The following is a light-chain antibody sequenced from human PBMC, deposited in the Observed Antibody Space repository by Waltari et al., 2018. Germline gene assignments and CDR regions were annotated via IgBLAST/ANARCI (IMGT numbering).Light chain of an antibody. CDR2: QDS. CDR3: QAWDSSTVV. CDR1: KLGDNY. Sequence: SYELTQPPSVSVSPGQTASITCSGDKLGDNYACWYQQKPGQSPVLVIYQDSKRPSGIPERFSGSNSANTATLTISGTQALDEADYYCQAWDSSTVVFGGGTKLTVL. V-gene: IGLV3-1*01. J-gene: IGLJ2*01.